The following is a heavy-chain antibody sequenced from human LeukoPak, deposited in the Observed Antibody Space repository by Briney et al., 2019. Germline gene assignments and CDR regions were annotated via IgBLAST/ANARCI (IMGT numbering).Heavy chain of an antibody. J-gene: IGHJ5*02. D-gene: IGHD6-13*01. CDR3: ARVVQQLVLRWFDP. V-gene: IGHV4-59*01. CDR2: IHYSGST. Sequence: SETLSLTCTVSGGSISSYYWSWIRQPPGKGLEWIGYIHYSGSTNYNPSLKSRVTISVDTSKNQLSLKLNSVTAADTAVYYCARVVQQLVLRWFDPWGQGTLVTVSS. CDR1: GGSISSYY.